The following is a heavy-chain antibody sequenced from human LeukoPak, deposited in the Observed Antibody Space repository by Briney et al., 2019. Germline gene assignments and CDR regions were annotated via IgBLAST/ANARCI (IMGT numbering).Heavy chain of an antibody. V-gene: IGHV3-23*01. D-gene: IGHD1-26*01. Sequence: GGSLRLSCTASGFSLNIYAMSWVRQAPGKGLEWVSVISGSGKATYYADSVKGRFTISRDNSKNTFYLQMNSLRVEDTAVYYCAKGQNSGNYGGVDYWGQGTLVTVSS. J-gene: IGHJ4*02. CDR1: GFSLNIYA. CDR2: ISGSGKAT. CDR3: AKGQNSGNYGGVDY.